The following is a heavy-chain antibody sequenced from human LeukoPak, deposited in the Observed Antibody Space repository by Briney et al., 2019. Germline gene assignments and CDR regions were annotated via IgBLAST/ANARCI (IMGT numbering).Heavy chain of an antibody. V-gene: IGHV4-38-2*02. CDR2: IGHSGRT. Sequence: PSETLSLTCTVSSYSISSGYYCGWIRQPPGQGLAWIGIIGHSGRTYYHPSLKSRVTISVDTSKNQFSLELSSVTAADTAVYYCARGGGTIFGVVIDRFDPWGQGTLVTVFS. J-gene: IGHJ5*02. CDR1: SYSISSGYY. CDR3: ARGGGTIFGVVIDRFDP. D-gene: IGHD3-3*01.